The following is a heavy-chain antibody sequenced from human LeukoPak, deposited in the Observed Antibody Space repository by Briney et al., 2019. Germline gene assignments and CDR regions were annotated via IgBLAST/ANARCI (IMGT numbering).Heavy chain of an antibody. J-gene: IGHJ4*02. CDR2: ISYDGDKK. D-gene: IGHD3-22*01. CDR3: AKATGYGSSGELDY. V-gene: IGHV3-30*04. Sequence: GGSLRLSCAASGFAFSSYAMHWVRQAPGKGLEWVAVISYDGDKKYYADSVKGRFTISRDNSKNTLYLQMNSLRAEDTALYYCAKATGYGSSGELDYWGRGTLVTVSS. CDR1: GFAFSSYA.